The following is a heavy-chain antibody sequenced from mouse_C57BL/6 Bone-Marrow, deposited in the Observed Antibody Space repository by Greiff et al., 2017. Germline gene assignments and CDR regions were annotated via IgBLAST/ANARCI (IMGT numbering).Heavy chain of an antibody. J-gene: IGHJ1*03. D-gene: IGHD1-1*01. V-gene: IGHV14-2*01. CDR1: GFNIKGYC. CDR3: VRWGIYYYGSWWYFDV. Sequence: EVKLVEPGAELVKPGASVKLSCTASGFNIKGYCMHWVKQRTEQGLEWIGRIDPADGETKYAPKFQGKATIPVDTSSNTAYLQLSSLTSENTAVYYCVRWGIYYYGSWWYFDVWGTGTTVTVSS. CDR2: IDPADGET.